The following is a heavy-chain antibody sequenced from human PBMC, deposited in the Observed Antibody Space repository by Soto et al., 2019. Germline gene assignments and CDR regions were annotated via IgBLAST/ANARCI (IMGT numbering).Heavy chain of an antibody. CDR2: TVVGSGNT. CDR3: AALYDSSGYYYPVTVDY. CDR1: GFTFTSSA. J-gene: IGHJ4*02. V-gene: IGHV1-58*01. D-gene: IGHD3-22*01. Sequence: ASVKVSCKASGFTFTSSAVQWVRQARGQRLEWIGWTVVGSGNTNYAQKFQERVTITRDMSTSTAYMELSSLRSEDTAVYYCAALYDSSGYYYPVTVDYWGQGTLVTVSS.